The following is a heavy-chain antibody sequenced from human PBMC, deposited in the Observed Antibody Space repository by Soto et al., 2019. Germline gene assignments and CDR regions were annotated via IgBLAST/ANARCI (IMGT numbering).Heavy chain of an antibody. D-gene: IGHD4-17*01. CDR2: IWYDGSNK. J-gene: IGHJ6*02. V-gene: IGHV3-33*01. Sequence: QVQLVESGGGVVQPGRSLRLSCAASGFSFTNYGMHWVRQAPGKGLEWVTVIWYDGSNKFYADSVKGRFTISRDVSKNTLYLQMNSLQVEDTAVYYCARGAVTIRGYYYGMDVWGQGTTVTVSS. CDR1: GFSFTNYG. CDR3: ARGAVTIRGYYYGMDV.